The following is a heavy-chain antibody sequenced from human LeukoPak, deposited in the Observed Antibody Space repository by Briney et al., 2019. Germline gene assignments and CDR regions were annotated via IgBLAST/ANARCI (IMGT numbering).Heavy chain of an antibody. CDR2: INHSGST. J-gene: IGHJ4*02. Sequence: PSETLSLTCAVYGGSFSGYYWSWIRQPPGKGLEWIGEINHSGSTNYNPSLKSRVTISVDTSKNQFSLKLSSVTAADTAVYYCARASQFSDYFDYWGQGTLVTVSS. CDR1: GGSFSGYY. CDR3: ARASQFSDYFDY. D-gene: IGHD1-26*01. V-gene: IGHV4-34*01.